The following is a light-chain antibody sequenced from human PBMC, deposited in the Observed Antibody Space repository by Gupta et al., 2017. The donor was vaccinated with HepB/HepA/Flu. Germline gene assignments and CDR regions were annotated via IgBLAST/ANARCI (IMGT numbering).Light chain of an antibody. V-gene: IGLV1-40*01. CDR2: GNR. J-gene: IGLJ3*02. CDR3: QSYDSGLSRWV. Sequence: HSALTQPPSVSGAPGQTVTISCTGIISNIGSGYDVHWYQQLPGAAPKLLIYGNRNRPSEVPERFSGSRSGASASLAITGLQAEDEAEYYCQSYDSGLSRWVFGGGTKLTVL. CDR1: ISNIGSGYD.